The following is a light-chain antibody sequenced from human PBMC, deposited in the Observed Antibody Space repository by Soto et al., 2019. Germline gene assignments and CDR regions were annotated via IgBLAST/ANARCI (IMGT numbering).Light chain of an antibody. CDR1: QSVSSTY. CDR2: AAS. CDR3: QGYGDSPPTYT. Sequence: EILLTQSPGTLSLSPGERATLSCRASQSVSSTYLAWYQHKPGQAPRLLIYAASSKATGIPDRFSCSGSGAYFTLAISRLEPEDFAVYYCQGYGDSPPTYTFGQGTRLEI. J-gene: IGKJ2*01. V-gene: IGKV3-20*01.